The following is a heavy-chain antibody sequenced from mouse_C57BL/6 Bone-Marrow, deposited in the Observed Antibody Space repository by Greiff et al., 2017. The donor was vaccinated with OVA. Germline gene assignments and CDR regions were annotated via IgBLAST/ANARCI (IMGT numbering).Heavy chain of an antibody. CDR2: IHPNSGST. D-gene: IGHD1-1*01. J-gene: IGHJ1*03. CDR1: GYTFTSYW. CDR3: ARRGGSSPWYFGV. V-gene: IGHV1-64*01. Sequence: VKLQQPGAELVKPGASVKLSCKASGYTFTSYWMHWVKQRPGQGLEWIGMIHPNSGSTNYNEKFKSKATLTVDKSSSTAYMQLSSLTSEDSAVYFCARRGGSSPWYFGVWGTGTTVTVSS.